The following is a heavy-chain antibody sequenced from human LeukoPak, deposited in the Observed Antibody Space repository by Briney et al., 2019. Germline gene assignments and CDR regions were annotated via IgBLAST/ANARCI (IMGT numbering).Heavy chain of an antibody. CDR2: ISGSGGST. CDR3: AKACRGCSSTSNGYYYYYMDV. CDR1: GFTFSSYG. J-gene: IGHJ6*03. V-gene: IGHV3-23*01. D-gene: IGHD2-2*01. Sequence: PGGSLRLSCAASGFTFSSYGMHWVRQAPGKGLEWVSAISGSGGSTYYADSVKGRFTISRDNSKNTLYLQMNSLRAEDTAVYYCAKACRGCSSTSNGYYYYYMDVWGKGTTVTVSS.